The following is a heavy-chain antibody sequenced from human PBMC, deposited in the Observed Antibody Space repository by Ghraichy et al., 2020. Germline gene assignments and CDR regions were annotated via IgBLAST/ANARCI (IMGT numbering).Heavy chain of an antibody. D-gene: IGHD3-16*01. J-gene: IGHJ4*02. CDR3: ARGGGYFDY. V-gene: IGHV4-34*01. CDR2: INHSGST. Sequence: SETLSLTCAVYGGSFSGYYWSWIRQPPGKGLEWIGEINHSGSTNYNPSLKSRVTITVDTSKKQLSLKLSYVTAADTAVYYCARGGGYFDYWVQGTVVTVSP. CDR1: GGSFSGYY.